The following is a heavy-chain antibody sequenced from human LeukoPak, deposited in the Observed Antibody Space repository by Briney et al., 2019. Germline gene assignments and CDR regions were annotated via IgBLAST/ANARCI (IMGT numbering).Heavy chain of an antibody. D-gene: IGHD3-10*01. CDR1: GYTFTSYG. CDR3: ARDDYYYGSGSYLLPGYYGMDV. Sequence: ASVKVSCKASGYTFTSYGISWVRQAPGQGLEWMGWISAYNGNTNYAQKLQGRVTMTTDTSTSTAYMELRSLRSDDTAVYYCARDDYYYGSGSYLLPGYYGMDVWGQGTTVTVSS. V-gene: IGHV1-18*01. J-gene: IGHJ6*02. CDR2: ISAYNGNT.